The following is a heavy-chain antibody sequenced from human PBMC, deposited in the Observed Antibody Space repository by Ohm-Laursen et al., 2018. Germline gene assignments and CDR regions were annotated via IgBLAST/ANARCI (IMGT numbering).Heavy chain of an antibody. CDR3: VRDDGRSGYY. CDR1: GFTFSIYW. V-gene: IGHV3-74*01. J-gene: IGHJ4*02. D-gene: IGHD3-3*01. Sequence: SLRLSCAAFGFTFSIYWMHWVRQAPGKGLVWVSHINPDGSTITYADSLRGRFTISRDNAKNTLYLQMNSLRAEDTAVYYCVRDDGRSGYYWGQGTLVTVSS. CDR2: INPDGSTI.